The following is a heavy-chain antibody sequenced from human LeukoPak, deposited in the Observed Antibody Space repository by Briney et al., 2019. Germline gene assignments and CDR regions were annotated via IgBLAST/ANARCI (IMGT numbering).Heavy chain of an antibody. CDR2: IYYSGST. V-gene: IGHV4-59*01. J-gene: IGHJ5*02. CDR3: AKVSHWFDP. Sequence: ASETLSLTCTVSGGSISNSYWSWIRQSPGKGLEWVAFIYYSGSTTYSPSLKSRVTTSVDTSKNQFSMKLRSVTAADTAVYYCAKVSHWFDPWGQGTLVTVSS. CDR1: GGSISNSY.